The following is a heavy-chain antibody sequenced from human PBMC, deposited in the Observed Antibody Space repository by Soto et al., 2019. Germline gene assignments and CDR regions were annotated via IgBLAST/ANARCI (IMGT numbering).Heavy chain of an antibody. CDR3: ARDSTLYYYGMDV. V-gene: IGHV3-33*01. CDR2: IWYDGSNK. CDR1: GFTFISYG. D-gene: IGHD2-2*01. J-gene: IGHJ6*02. Sequence: SGGSLRLSCAASGFTFISYGMHWVRQAPGKGLEWVAVIWYDGSNKYYADSVKGRFTISRDNSKNTLYLQMNSLRAEDTAVYYCARDSTLYYYGMDVWGQGTTVTVSS.